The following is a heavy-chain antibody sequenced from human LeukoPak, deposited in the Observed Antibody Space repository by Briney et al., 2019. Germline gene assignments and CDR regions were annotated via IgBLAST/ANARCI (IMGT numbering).Heavy chain of an antibody. CDR1: GFTFSSYA. CDR2: ISGSGGST. CDR3: AKDMVRGVIGDYFDY. V-gene: IGHV3-23*01. D-gene: IGHD3-10*01. J-gene: IGHJ4*02. Sequence: GGSLRLSCAASGFTFSSYAVSWVRQAPGKGLEWVSAISGSGGSTYYADSVKGRFTISRDNSKNTLYLQMNSLRAEDTAVYYCAKDMVRGVIGDYFDYWGQGTLVTVSS.